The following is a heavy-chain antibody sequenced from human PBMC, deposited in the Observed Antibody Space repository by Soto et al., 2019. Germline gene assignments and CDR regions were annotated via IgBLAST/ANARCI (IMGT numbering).Heavy chain of an antibody. J-gene: IGHJ4*02. V-gene: IGHV3-23*01. CDR2: ISGSGGST. CDR3: AKDLQGWSRGVTMGYFDY. CDR1: GFTFSSYA. Sequence: EVQLLESGGGLVQPGGSLRLSCAASGFTFSSYAMSWVRQAPGKGLEWVSAISGSGGSTYYADSVKGRFTISRDNSKNTLYLQMNSLRAEDTAVYYCAKDLQGWSRGVTMGYFDYWGQGTLVTVSS. D-gene: IGHD3-10*01.